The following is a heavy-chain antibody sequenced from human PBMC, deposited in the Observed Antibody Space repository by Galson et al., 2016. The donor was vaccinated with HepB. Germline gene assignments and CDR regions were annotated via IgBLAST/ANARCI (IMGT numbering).Heavy chain of an antibody. J-gene: IGHJ6*02. Sequence: SLRLSCAASGFTFSTYSMNWVRQAPGKGLEWVSYISRSISTVYYADSVKGRFTISRANAKNSLYLQMNSLRDEDTAVYYCASALEIHDYYGIDVWGQGTTVTVSS. CDR1: GFTFSTYS. D-gene: IGHD5-18*01. CDR3: ASALEIHDYYGIDV. V-gene: IGHV3-48*02. CDR2: ISRSISTV.